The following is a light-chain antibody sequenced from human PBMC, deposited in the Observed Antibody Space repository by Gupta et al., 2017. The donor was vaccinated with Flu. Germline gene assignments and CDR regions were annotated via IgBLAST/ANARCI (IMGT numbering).Light chain of an antibody. CDR1: STNIGSNI. J-gene: IGLJ3*02. CDR3: ASWDDSLNGGV. CDR2: SNN. V-gene: IGLV1-44*01. Sequence: VTISCSGSSTNIGSNIVSWYQQLPRTAPKLLIYSNNQRPSGLPDRFSGSTSDTSASLAISGLPSEDEADYYCASWDDSLNGGVFGGGTKLTVL.